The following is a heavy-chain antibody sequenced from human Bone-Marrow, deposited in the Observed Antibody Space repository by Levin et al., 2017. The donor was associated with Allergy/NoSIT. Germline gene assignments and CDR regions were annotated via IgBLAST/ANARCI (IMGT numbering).Heavy chain of an antibody. CDR3: ARVSRGWHYGDYVYFDY. CDR1: GGSISSYY. D-gene: IGHD4-17*01. CDR2: IFYSGTT. Sequence: SETLSLTCTVSGGSISSYYWSWIRQPPGKGLEWIGYIFYSGTTNYNPSLKSRITISLDTSKSQFSLKLTSVTAADTAVYYCARVSRGWHYGDYVYFDYWGQGTLVTVSS. J-gene: IGHJ4*02. V-gene: IGHV4-59*01.